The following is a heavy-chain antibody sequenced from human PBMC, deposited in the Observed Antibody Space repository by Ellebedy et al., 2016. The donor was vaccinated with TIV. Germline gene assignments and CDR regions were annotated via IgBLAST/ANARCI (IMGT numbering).Heavy chain of an antibody. D-gene: IGHD1-26*01. CDR2: MYTSGT. Sequence: SETLSLTXTVSGGSIGSYYWSWIRQPAGKGLEWIGRMYTSGTDYNPSLKSRVTISVDTSKNQFSLKLSSVTAADTAVYYCARGYGSGVGAPFDYWGQGTLVTVSS. CDR3: ARGYGSGVGAPFDY. CDR1: GGSIGSYY. J-gene: IGHJ4*02. V-gene: IGHV4-4*07.